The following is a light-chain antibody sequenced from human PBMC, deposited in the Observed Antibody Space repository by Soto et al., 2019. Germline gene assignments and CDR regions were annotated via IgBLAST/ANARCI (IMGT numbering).Light chain of an antibody. J-gene: IGLJ1*01. V-gene: IGLV1-44*01. CDR1: SSNIGSNT. CDR3: AAWDDSLNGPYV. Sequence: QSVLTQPPSASGTPGQRVTISCSGSSSNIGSNTVNWYQQLPGTAPKLLIYSNNQRPSGVPDRFSGSKSGTSASLAISGLQSEDEADYYCAAWDDSLNGPYVFXTGTKVTVL. CDR2: SNN.